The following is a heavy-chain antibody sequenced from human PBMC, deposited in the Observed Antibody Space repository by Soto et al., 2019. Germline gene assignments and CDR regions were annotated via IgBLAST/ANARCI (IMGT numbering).Heavy chain of an antibody. V-gene: IGHV4-39*01. CDR1: GGSISSSSYY. Sequence: QLQLQESGPGLVKPSETLSLTCTVSGGSISSSSYYWGWIRQPPGKGLEWIGSIYYSGSTYYNPSLKSRVTISVDTSKNQFSLKLSSVTAADTAVYYCARHDYGDHEFSGWFDPWGQGTLVTVSS. D-gene: IGHD4-17*01. CDR2: IYYSGST. CDR3: ARHDYGDHEFSGWFDP. J-gene: IGHJ5*02.